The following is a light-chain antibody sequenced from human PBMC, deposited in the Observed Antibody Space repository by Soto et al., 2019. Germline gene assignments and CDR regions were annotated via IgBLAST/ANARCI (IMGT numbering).Light chain of an antibody. Sequence: DIKLTQSPSTLSASVGDRVTITCRASQSFSTSLAWYQQKPGKAPKLLIYDVSSLKSGVPSRFSGSGFGTDFTLTISSLQSDDFATYYCQQDNNYLTFGPGTKVDIK. CDR1: QSFSTS. V-gene: IGKV1-5*01. CDR2: DVS. J-gene: IGKJ3*01. CDR3: QQDNNYLT.